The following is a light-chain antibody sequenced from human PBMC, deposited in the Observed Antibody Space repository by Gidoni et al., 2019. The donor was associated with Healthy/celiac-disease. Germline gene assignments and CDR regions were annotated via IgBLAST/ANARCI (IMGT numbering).Light chain of an antibody. J-gene: IGKJ4*01. V-gene: IGKV3-20*01. CDR3: QQYGSSPST. CDR2: GAS. CDR1: QSVSSSY. Sequence: EIVLTQSPGTLSLSPGERATLSCRASQSVSSSYLAWYQQQPGQAPRLLIYGASSRATGIPDRCSGSGSGTDFTLTISRLEPEDFAVYYCQQYGSSPSTFGGGTKVEIK.